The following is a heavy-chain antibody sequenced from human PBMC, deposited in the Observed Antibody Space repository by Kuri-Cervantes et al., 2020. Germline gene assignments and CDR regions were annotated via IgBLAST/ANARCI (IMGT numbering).Heavy chain of an antibody. CDR3: ARDGPGYNYCFDY. J-gene: IGHJ4*02. V-gene: IGHV4-34*01. CDR2: TNYRGET. D-gene: IGHD5-24*01. CDR1: NGSLEGWY. Sequence: SETLSLTCAVNNGSLEGWYWSWIRQAPGKGLEWIAETNYRGETNHNPSLKSLVTISVDTSKNQFSLKLSSVTAADTAVYYCARDGPGYNYCFDYWGQGTLVTVSS.